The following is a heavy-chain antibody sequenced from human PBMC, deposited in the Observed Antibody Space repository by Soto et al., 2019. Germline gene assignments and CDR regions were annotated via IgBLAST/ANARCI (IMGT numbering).Heavy chain of an antibody. CDR1: GGSISTDY. J-gene: IGHJ3*02. CDR2: ISYTGIT. D-gene: IGHD1-1*01. Sequence: SETLSLTCTVSGGSISTDYWNWIRQPPGKGLEWIGYISYTGITNYNPSLESRVTISVDTAKNQFSLKLRSVTAADTAVYYCAREPRYSTSRYHDPFDMWGQGTMVTVSS. V-gene: IGHV4-59*01. CDR3: AREPRYSTSRYHDPFDM.